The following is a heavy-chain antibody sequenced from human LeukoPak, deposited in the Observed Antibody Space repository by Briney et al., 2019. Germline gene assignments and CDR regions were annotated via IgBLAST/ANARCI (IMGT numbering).Heavy chain of an antibody. Sequence: SETLSLACAVYGGSFSGYYWSWIRQPPGKGLEWIGEINHSGSTNYNPSLKSRVTISVDTSKNQFSLKLSSVTAADTAVYYCARGQHYYYGSGSYYTPPFDYWGQGTLVTVSS. CDR2: INHSGST. CDR1: GGSFSGYY. V-gene: IGHV4-34*01. CDR3: ARGQHYYYGSGSYYTPPFDY. D-gene: IGHD3-10*01. J-gene: IGHJ4*02.